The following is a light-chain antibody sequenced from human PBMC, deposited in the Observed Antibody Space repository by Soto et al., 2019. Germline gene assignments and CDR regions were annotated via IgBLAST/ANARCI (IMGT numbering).Light chain of an antibody. Sequence: EIVFTHSPGTLSLSPGERATLSCRASQSVSSNYLAWYQQKPGQAPRLLIYGASSRATGIPDRFSGSGSGTDFTLTIIRLEPEDFAVYYCQHFGRSSITFGQGTRLEIK. CDR1: QSVSSNY. V-gene: IGKV3-20*01. J-gene: IGKJ5*01. CDR2: GAS. CDR3: QHFGRSSIT.